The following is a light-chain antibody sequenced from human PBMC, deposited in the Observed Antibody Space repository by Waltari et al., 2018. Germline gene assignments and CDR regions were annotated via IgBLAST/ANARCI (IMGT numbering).Light chain of an antibody. CDR3: QQVNSYPLT. V-gene: IGKV1-9*01. J-gene: IGKJ4*01. CDR1: QGISSY. Sequence: DIQLTQSPSFLSASAGDRVTITCLASQGISSYLVWYQQKPGEAPKLLIHATSSLQSGVPSRFSGSGSGTEFTLTISSLQPEDFATYYCQQVNSYPLTFGGGTKVEIK. CDR2: ATS.